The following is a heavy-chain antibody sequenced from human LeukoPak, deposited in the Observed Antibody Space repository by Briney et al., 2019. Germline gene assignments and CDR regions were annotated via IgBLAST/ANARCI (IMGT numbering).Heavy chain of an antibody. D-gene: IGHD3-9*01. J-gene: IGHJ4*02. CDR3: GKTDIYFNPIDY. Sequence: SETLSLTCAVSGVSISSSEWWIWVRQTPGQGLEWIGEIHRAGRTRYNPSLKSRVTISMDYSKNQFSLKLTSVTAADTAIYYCGKTDIYFNPIDYWGPGSLVTASS. CDR2: IHRAGRT. CDR1: GVSISSSEW. V-gene: IGHV4-4*02.